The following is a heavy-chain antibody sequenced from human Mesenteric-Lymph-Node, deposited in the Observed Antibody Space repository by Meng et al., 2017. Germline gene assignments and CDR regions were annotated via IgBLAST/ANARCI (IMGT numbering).Heavy chain of an antibody. CDR3: ARAGITMVRGVYDAFDI. V-gene: IGHV4-4*07. CDR2: IYTSGST. CDR1: GGSIISYY. J-gene: IGHJ3*02. D-gene: IGHD3-10*01. Sequence: SETLSLTCTVSGGSIISYYWSWIRQPAGKGLEWIGRIYTSGSTNYNPSLKSRVTMSVDTSKNQFSLKLSSVTAADTAVYYCARAGITMVRGVYDAFDIWGQGTMVTVSS.